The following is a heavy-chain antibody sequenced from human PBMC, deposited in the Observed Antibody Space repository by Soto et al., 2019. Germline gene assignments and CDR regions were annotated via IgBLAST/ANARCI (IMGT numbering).Heavy chain of an antibody. J-gene: IGHJ4*02. V-gene: IGHV3-30*18. CDR3: AKEEGSAFDY. Sequence: PGGSLRLSCAASGFTFSSYGMHWVRQAPGKGLEWVAVISYDGSNKYYADSVKGRFTISRDNSKNTLYLQMNSLRAEDTAVYYRAKEEGSAFDYWGQGTRVTVSS. D-gene: IGHD6-19*01. CDR2: ISYDGSNK. CDR1: GFTFSSYG.